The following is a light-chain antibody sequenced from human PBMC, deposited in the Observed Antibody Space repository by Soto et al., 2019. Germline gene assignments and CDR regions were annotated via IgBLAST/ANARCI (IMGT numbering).Light chain of an antibody. Sequence: QSFLTQPASVSGSPGQSITISCTGTSSDIGGYNYVSWYQQHPGEAPKLMIYEVSNRPSGVSNRFSGSKSGNTASLTISGLQADDEADYYCCSRASSITYVFGSGTKVTVL. CDR2: EVS. CDR3: CSRASSITYV. CDR1: SSDIGGYNY. V-gene: IGLV2-14*01. J-gene: IGLJ1*01.